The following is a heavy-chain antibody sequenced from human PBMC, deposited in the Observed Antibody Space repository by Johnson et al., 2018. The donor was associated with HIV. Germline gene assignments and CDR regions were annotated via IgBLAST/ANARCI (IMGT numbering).Heavy chain of an antibody. D-gene: IGHD1-26*01. Sequence: VQLVESGGVVVQPGGSLRLSCAASGFTFDDYTMDWVRQAPGKGLEWVSLISWDGGSTYYAESVKGRFTISIDNSRNTLYLEMNSLRVEDTAVYYCAKNNEVWELLPVDAFDFWGQGTLITVSS. V-gene: IGHV3-43*01. CDR2: ISWDGGST. J-gene: IGHJ3*01. CDR3: AKNNEVWELLPVDAFDF. CDR1: GFTFDDYT.